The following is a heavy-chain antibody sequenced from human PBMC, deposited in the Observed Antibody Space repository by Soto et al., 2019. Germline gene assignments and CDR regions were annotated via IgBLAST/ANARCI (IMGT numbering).Heavy chain of an antibody. V-gene: IGHV3-33*01. D-gene: IGHD3-22*01. CDR1: GFTFSSYG. Sequence: PGGSLRLSCAASGFTFSSYGMHWVRQAPGKGLEWVAVIWYDGSNKYYADPVKGRFTISRDNSKNTLYLQMNSLRAEDTAVYYCARDQGYDSSGPFDYWGQGTLVTVSS. CDR3: ARDQGYDSSGPFDY. CDR2: IWYDGSNK. J-gene: IGHJ4*02.